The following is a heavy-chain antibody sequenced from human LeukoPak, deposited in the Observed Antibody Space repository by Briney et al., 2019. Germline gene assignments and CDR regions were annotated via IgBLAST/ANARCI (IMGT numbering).Heavy chain of an antibody. J-gene: IGHJ3*02. CDR2: IGTAGDT. CDR3: ARVHSSSWYSHNAFDI. CDR1: GFTFSSYD. V-gene: IGHV3-13*01. D-gene: IGHD6-13*01. Sequence: PGGSLRLSCAASGFTFSSYDMHWVRQATGKGLEWVSAIGTAGDTYYPGSVKGRSTISRENAKNSLYLQMNSLRAGDTAVYYCARVHSSSWYSHNAFDIWGQGTTVTVSS.